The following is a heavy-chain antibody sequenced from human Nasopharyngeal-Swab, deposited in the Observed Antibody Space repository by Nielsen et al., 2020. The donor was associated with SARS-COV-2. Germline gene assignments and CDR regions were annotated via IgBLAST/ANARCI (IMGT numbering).Heavy chain of an antibody. CDR3: ATGYTSNWRAFAV. Sequence: GESLKISCAASGFTINTYWMFWVRQAPGKGLVLVSHIDVGGISTNYADSVQGRFTISRDNAKNTLSLQMNSLRDEDSAIYYCATGYTSNWRAFAVWGQGTLVTVSS. J-gene: IGHJ3*01. CDR2: IDVGGIST. D-gene: IGHD6-13*01. V-gene: IGHV3-74*01. CDR1: GFTINTYW.